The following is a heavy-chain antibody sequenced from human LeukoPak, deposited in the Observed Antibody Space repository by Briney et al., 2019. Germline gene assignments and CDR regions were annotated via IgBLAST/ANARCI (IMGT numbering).Heavy chain of an antibody. CDR2: INPNSGGT. J-gene: IGHJ4*02. D-gene: IGHD6-19*01. CDR3: AREPSYSSGCLRG. CDR1: GYTFTGYY. Sequence: ASVKVSCKASGYTFTGYYMHWVRQAPGQGLEWMGWINPNSGGTNYAQKFQGRVTMTRDTSISTAYMELSRLRSDDTAVYYCAREPSYSSGCLRGWGQGTLVIVSS. V-gene: IGHV1-2*02.